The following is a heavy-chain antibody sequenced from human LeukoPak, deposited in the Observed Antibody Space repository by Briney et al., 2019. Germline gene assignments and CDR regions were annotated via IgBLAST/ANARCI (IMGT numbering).Heavy chain of an antibody. Sequence: GGSLRLSCAASGFTFSSYGMHWVRQAPGKGLEWVAFIRYDGSNKYYADSVKGRFTISRDNSKNTLYLQMNSLRAEDTAVYYCASLSYYDSSGYYYGGWGQGTLVTVSS. J-gene: IGHJ4*02. CDR2: IRYDGSNK. D-gene: IGHD3-22*01. V-gene: IGHV3-30*02. CDR3: ASLSYYDSSGYYYGG. CDR1: GFTFSSYG.